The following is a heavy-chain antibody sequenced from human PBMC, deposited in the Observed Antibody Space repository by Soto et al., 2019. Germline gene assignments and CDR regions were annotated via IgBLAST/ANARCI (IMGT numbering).Heavy chain of an antibody. CDR1: GFTFSSYA. V-gene: IGHV3-23*01. Sequence: GESLKISCAASGFTFSSYAMSWVRQAPGKGLEWVSAISGSGGSTYYADSVKGRFTISRDNSKNTLYLQMNSLRAEDTAVYYCTTTSSGWTTWYFDYWGQGTLVTVSS. CDR2: ISGSGGST. J-gene: IGHJ4*02. D-gene: IGHD6-19*01. CDR3: TTTSSGWTTWYFDY.